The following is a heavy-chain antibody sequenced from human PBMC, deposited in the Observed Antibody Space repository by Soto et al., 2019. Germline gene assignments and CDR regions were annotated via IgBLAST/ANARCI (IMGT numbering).Heavy chain of an antibody. CDR2: IYYSGST. V-gene: IGHV4-39*01. D-gene: IGHD3-10*01. Sequence: QLQLQESGPGLVKPSETLSLTCTVSGGSISSSSYYWGWIRQPPGKGLEWIGSIYYSGSTYYNPSLKSRVTRSVDTSKNQFSLKLSSVTAADTAVYYCARQTRLTYYYGSGIDYWGQGTLVTVSS. J-gene: IGHJ4*02. CDR1: GGSISSSSYY. CDR3: ARQTRLTYYYGSGIDY.